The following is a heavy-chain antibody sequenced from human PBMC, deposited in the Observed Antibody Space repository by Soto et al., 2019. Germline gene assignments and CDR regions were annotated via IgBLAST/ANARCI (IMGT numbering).Heavy chain of an antibody. CDR3: ASVSSHYYYGMDV. CDR2: ISSSSSYI. Sequence: PWGSLRLSCAASGVTFSSYSMNWVCQAPGKGLEWVSSISSSSSYIYYADSVKGRFTISRDNAKNSLYLQMNSLRAEDTAVYYCASVSSHYYYGMDVWGQGTTVTVPS. V-gene: IGHV3-21*01. D-gene: IGHD2-2*01. J-gene: IGHJ6*02. CDR1: GVTFSSYS.